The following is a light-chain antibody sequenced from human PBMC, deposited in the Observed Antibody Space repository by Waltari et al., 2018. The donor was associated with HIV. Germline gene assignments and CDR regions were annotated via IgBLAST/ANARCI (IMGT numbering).Light chain of an antibody. CDR3: QQSHTTPFT. V-gene: IGKV1-39*01. CDR1: QNIKSD. CDR2: SAS. Sequence: DIQMTQSPSSLSASPGVTINITCRTSQNIKSDLNWYQQKPGTIPKLLVYSASGVQSGVPPRISGSGSATDFTLTIDSLQPDDSASYFCQQSHTTPFTFGGGTTVEVK. J-gene: IGKJ4*01.